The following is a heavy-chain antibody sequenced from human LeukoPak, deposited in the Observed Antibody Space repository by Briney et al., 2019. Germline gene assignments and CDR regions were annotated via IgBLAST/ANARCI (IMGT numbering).Heavy chain of an antibody. V-gene: IGHV3-23*01. Sequence: GGTLRLSCAASGFSFSNYGMSWVRQAPGKGLEWVSAISGSGGSTYYADSVKGRFTISRDNFKNTLYLQMNSLRAEDTAVYYCARDPGGFPFDYWGQGTLVTVSS. CDR2: ISGSGGST. J-gene: IGHJ4*02. CDR3: ARDPGGFPFDY. D-gene: IGHD3-10*01. CDR1: GFSFSNYG.